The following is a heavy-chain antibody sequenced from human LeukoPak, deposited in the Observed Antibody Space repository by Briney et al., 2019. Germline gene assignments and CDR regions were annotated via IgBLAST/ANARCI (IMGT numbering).Heavy chain of an antibody. CDR1: GGSISSGGYY. CDR2: IYHSGST. J-gene: IGHJ5*02. V-gene: IGHV4-30-2*01. D-gene: IGHD3-16*01. Sequence: SETLSLTCTVSGGSISSGGYYWSWIRQPPGKGLEWIGYIYHSGSTYYNPSLKSRVTISVDRSKNQFSLKLSSVTAADTAVYYCARDGMGYGHEGNWFDPWGQGTLVTASS. CDR3: ARDGMGYGHEGNWFDP.